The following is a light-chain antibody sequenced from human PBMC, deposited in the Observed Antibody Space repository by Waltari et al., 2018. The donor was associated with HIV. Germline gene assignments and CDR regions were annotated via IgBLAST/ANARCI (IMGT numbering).Light chain of an antibody. CDR1: ESLLHRNGYNY. CDR3: MQSLQTPLA. CDR2: LGS. V-gene: IGKV2-28*01. Sequence: DIVMTQSPLSLPVPPGELASISCRSSESLLHRNGYNYLAWYLQKPGQSPQLLIYLGSTRASGVPDRFSGSGSGTEFTLKISRVEAEDGGVYYCMQSLQTPLAFGGGTKVDLK. J-gene: IGKJ4*01.